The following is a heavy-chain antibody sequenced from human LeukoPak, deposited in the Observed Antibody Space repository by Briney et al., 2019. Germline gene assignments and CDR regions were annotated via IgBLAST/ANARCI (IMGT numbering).Heavy chain of an antibody. CDR1: GFTFSGCE. CDR2: INSDGSST. CDR3: ARATIYSNYYFDY. J-gene: IGHJ4*02. V-gene: IGHV3-74*01. D-gene: IGHD4-11*01. Sequence: GGSLRLSCAISGFTFSGCELTWVRQAPGKGLVWVSRINSDGSSTSYADSVKGRFTISRDNAKNTLYLQMNSLRAEDTAVYYCARATIYSNYYFDYWGQGTLVTVSS.